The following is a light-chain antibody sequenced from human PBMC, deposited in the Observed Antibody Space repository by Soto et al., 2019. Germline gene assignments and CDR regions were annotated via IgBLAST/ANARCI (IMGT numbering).Light chain of an antibody. J-gene: IGKJ4*01. CDR3: QRYNSYPLP. V-gene: IGKV1-16*02. CDR1: QVISNY. CDR2: AAS. Sequence: DIQMTQSPSSLSASVGDRVTITCRAIQVISNYLAWFQNKTGSAPKSLIYAASSLHSGVTSKFSGSGYETDFTLNISSRQPEDFASYYCQRYNSYPLPVGGGPKVEIK.